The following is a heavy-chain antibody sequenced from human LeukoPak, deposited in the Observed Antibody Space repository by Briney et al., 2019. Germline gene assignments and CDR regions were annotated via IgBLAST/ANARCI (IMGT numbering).Heavy chain of an antibody. V-gene: IGHV4-59*01. CDR3: ARDDYGDAFDI. CDR2: IYYSGST. Sequence: SETLSLTCTVSGGSISSYYWSWIRQPPGKGLEWIGYIYYSGSTNYNPSLKSRVTISVDTSKNQFSLKLSSMTAADTAVYYCARDDYGDAFDIWGQGTMVTVSS. J-gene: IGHJ3*02. D-gene: IGHD4/OR15-4a*01. CDR1: GGSISSYY.